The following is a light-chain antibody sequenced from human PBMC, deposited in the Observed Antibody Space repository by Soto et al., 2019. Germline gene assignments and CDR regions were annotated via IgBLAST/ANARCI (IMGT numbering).Light chain of an antibody. J-gene: IGKJ5*01. Sequence: ELVLTQSPATLSLSPGASATLSCRASQSVSSYLAWYQQKPVQAPRLLIYDASNRATGIPARFSGSCSGTGFTLTISSLEPEDFAVYYCQQGSNWRPSITFGQGTRLEIK. V-gene: IGKV3-11*01. CDR1: QSVSSY. CDR3: QQGSNWRPSIT. CDR2: DAS.